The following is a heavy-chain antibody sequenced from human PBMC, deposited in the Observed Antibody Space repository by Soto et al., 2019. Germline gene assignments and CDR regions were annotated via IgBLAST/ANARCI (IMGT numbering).Heavy chain of an antibody. CDR1: GGSISSYY. J-gene: IGHJ4*02. V-gene: IGHV4-59*01. CDR2: IYYSGST. D-gene: IGHD3-16*01. Sequence: SETLSLTCTVSGGSISSYYWSWIRQPPGKGLEWIGYIYYSGSTNYNPSLKSRVTISVDTSKNQFSLKLSSVTAADTAVYYCARTHYGLYDYWGQGTLVTVSS. CDR3: ARTHYGLYDY.